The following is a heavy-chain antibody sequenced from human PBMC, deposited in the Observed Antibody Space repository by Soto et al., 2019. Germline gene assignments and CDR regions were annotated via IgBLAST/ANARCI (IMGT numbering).Heavy chain of an antibody. D-gene: IGHD1-1*01. CDR1: GFTFSTYA. J-gene: IGHJ4*02. V-gene: IGHV3-23*01. Sequence: GGSLRLSCAASGFTFSTYAMSWVRQAPGKGLEWVSTISGSGGNTYYADSVKGRFSISRDNSKNTLYLQKNSLRAEDTAVYYCAKDREAYDPNPTFDCWGQGTLVTVSS. CDR2: ISGSGGNT. CDR3: AKDREAYDPNPTFDC.